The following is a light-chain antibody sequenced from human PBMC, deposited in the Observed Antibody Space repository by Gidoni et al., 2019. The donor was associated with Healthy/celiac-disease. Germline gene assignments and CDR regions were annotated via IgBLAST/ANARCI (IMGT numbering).Light chain of an antibody. J-gene: IGLJ1*01. CDR1: SSDVGGFTY. Sequence: QSALTQPRSVSRSHGQSVTISCTGTSSDVGGFTYVSWYQQHPGKAPKLMIYDVSKRPSGVPDRFSGSKSGYTASLTISGLQAEDEADYYCCSYAGSYTWVFGTGTKVTVL. CDR2: DVS. V-gene: IGLV2-11*01. CDR3: CSYAGSYTWV.